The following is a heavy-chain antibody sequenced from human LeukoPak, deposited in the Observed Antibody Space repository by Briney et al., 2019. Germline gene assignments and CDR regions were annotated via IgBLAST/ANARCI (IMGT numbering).Heavy chain of an antibody. CDR3: ARDPYGSGSYHNWFDP. D-gene: IGHD3-10*01. V-gene: IGHV3-21*01. J-gene: IGHJ5*02. CDR1: GFTFSSYS. CDR2: ISSSSYV. Sequence: GGSLRLSCAASGFTFSSYSMNWVRQAPGKGLEWVSSISSSSYVYYADSVKGRFTISRDNAKNSLYLQMNSLRAEDTAVYYCARDPYGSGSYHNWFDPWGQGTLVTVSS.